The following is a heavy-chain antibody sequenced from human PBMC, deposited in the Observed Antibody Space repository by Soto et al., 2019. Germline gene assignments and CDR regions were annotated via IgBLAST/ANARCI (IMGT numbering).Heavy chain of an antibody. CDR3: ASSSRQYSTIDY. J-gene: IGHJ4*02. V-gene: IGHV4-31*03. D-gene: IGHD6-6*01. Sequence: QVQLQESGPGRVKPSQTLSLTCTVSGGSISSGGYYWSWIRQHPGKALEWIGYTYYSGGPYYNPSLKSRVTISVDTSKNRFSLKLRSVTAADTAVYYCASSSRQYSTIDYWGQGTLVTVSS. CDR2: TYYSGGP. CDR1: GGSISSGGYY.